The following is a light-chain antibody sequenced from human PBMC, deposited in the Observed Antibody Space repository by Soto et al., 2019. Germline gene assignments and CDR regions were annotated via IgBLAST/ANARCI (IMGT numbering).Light chain of an antibody. J-gene: IGKJ4*01. CDR3: QQYDNWPPRLT. Sequence: EIVLAQSPATLSVSPGEGVTLSCRASQSVSSYLAWYQHKPGQAPRLLIYGASMRASGVPARFDGSGSGTEFTLSISSLQSEDFAVYYCQQYDNWPPRLTFGGGTKVEIK. CDR1: QSVSSY. V-gene: IGKV3D-15*01. CDR2: GAS.